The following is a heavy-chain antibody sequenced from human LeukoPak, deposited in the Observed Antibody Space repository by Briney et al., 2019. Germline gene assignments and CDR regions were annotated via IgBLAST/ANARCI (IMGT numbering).Heavy chain of an antibody. D-gene: IGHD4-17*01. Sequence: ASVKVSCKASGGTFSSYAISWVRQAPGQGLEWMGGIIPIFGTANYAQKFQGRVTITADESTSTAYMELSSLRSEDTAVYYCARGVFYGDPHYYYYYGMDVWGQETTVTVSS. J-gene: IGHJ6*02. V-gene: IGHV1-69*01. CDR2: IIPIFGTA. CDR3: ARGVFYGDPHYYYYYGMDV. CDR1: GGTFSSYA.